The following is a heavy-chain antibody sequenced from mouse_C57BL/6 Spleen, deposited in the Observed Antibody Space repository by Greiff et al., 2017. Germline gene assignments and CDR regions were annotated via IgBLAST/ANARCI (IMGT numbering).Heavy chain of an antibody. CDR3: ARTVVYFDY. CDR1: GYTFTSYW. Sequence: VQLQQPGAELVRPGSSVKLSCKASGYTFTSYWMDWVKQRPGQGLEWIGNIYPSDSETHYNQKFKDKATLTVDKSSSTAYMQLSSLTSEDSAVYYCARTVVYFDYWGQGTTLTVSS. CDR2: IYPSDSET. D-gene: IGHD1-1*01. V-gene: IGHV1-61*01. J-gene: IGHJ2*01.